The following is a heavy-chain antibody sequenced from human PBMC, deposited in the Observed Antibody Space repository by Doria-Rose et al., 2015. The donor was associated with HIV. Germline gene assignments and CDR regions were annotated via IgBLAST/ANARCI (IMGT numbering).Heavy chain of an antibody. CDR3: ARMGSYRELDY. J-gene: IGHJ4*02. CDR1: GASVSSRGYY. CDR2: TYYTGTS. V-gene: IGHV4-31*03. D-gene: IGHD3-3*01. Sequence: KPSETLSLTCSVSGASVSSRGYYWNWIRQVPGKGLESLGYTYYTGTSDYSPSLKSRLNMAVDTSKNQFSLKLSFVTVADTAVYYCARMGSYRELDYWGQGALSSSPQ.